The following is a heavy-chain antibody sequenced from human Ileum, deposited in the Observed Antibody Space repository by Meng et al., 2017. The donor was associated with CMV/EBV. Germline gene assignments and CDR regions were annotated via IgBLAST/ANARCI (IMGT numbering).Heavy chain of an antibody. D-gene: IGHD3-22*01. CDR2: IDRSSSAL. J-gene: IGHJ4*02. CDR3: VVGYDSRKVAY. CDR1: GFTFSTYT. V-gene: IGHV3-48*01. Sequence: GESLKISCAASGFTFSTYTMSWVRQAPGKGLEWVSYIDRSSSALYYADSVTGRFTISRDNSRNTLYLQMNSLRAEDTAVYYCVVGYDSRKVAYWGQGTLVT.